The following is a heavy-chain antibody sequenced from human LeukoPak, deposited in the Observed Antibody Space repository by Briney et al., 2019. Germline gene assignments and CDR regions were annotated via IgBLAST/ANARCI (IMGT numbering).Heavy chain of an antibody. CDR3: ARDSGSYFDYYYYYMDV. CDR2: ISYDGSNK. V-gene: IGHV3-30*04. J-gene: IGHJ6*03. Sequence: GGSLRLSCAASGFTFSSYAMSWVRQAPGKGLEWVAVISYDGSNKYYADSVKGRFTISRDNSKNTLYLQMNSLRAEDTAVYYCARDSGSYFDYYYYYMDVWGKGTTVTVSS. D-gene: IGHD1-26*01. CDR1: GFTFSSYA.